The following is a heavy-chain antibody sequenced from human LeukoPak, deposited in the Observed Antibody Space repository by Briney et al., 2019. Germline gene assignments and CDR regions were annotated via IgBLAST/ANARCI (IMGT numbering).Heavy chain of an antibody. Sequence: ASVKVSCKASGYTFTSYAMHWVRQAPGQRLEWMGWINAGNGNTKYSQKFQGRVTITRDTSASTAYMELSSLRSEDTAVYYCARVHHSSGWYPLDYWGQGTLVTVSS. D-gene: IGHD6-13*01. CDR2: INAGNGNT. CDR1: GYTFTSYA. J-gene: IGHJ4*02. CDR3: ARVHHSSGWYPLDY. V-gene: IGHV1-3*01.